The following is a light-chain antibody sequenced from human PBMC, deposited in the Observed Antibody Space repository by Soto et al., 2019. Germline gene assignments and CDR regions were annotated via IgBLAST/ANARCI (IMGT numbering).Light chain of an antibody. V-gene: IGKV3-15*01. J-gene: IGKJ3*01. Sequence: EIVMTQSPATVSASPGEGVTLSCRASQSVSSSLAWYQQKPGQAPRLLIHGASTRATGVPVRFSGSGSGTEFTLTISSLQSEDFAFYYCLQYNDWPPLFTFGPWTKVDFK. CDR1: QSVSSS. CDR2: GAS. CDR3: LQYNDWPPLFT.